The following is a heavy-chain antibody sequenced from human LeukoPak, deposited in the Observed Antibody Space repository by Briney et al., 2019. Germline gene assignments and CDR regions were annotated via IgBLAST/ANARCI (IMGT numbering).Heavy chain of an antibody. CDR2: IYYSGST. V-gene: IGHV4-59*01. Sequence: PSETLSLTCTVSGGSISRYYWSWLRQPPGKGLEWIGYIYYSGSTNYNPSLKSRVTISVDTSKNQFPLKLGSVTAADTAVYYCAREGSYSSSSPFDYWGQGTLVTVSS. CDR3: AREGSYSSSSPFDY. J-gene: IGHJ4*02. CDR1: GGSISRYY. D-gene: IGHD6-6*01.